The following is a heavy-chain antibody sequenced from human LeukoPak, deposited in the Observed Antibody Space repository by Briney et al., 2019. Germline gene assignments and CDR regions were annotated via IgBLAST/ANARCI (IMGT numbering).Heavy chain of an antibody. CDR2: XXXXXXX. V-gene: IGHV4-34*01. J-gene: IGHJ1*01. D-gene: IGHD2-2*01. CDR3: ARKGHGRIVVVPAAQKFLGYFQH. CDR1: GGSFSGYY. Sequence: PSETLSLTCAVYGGSFSGYYWSWIRQPPGKGLXXXXXXXXXXXXXXNPSLKSRVTISVDTSKNQFSLKLSSVTAADTAVYYCARKGHGRIVVVPAAQKFLGYFQHWGQGTLVTVSS.